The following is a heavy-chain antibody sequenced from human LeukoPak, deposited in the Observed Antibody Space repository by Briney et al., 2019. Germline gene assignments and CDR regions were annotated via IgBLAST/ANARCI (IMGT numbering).Heavy chain of an antibody. Sequence: SETLSLTCTVSGGSISSYYWSWIRQPPGKGLEWIGYIYYSGSTNYNLSLKSRVTISVDTSKNQFSLKLTSVTAADTAVYYCARVNPLGYCSGGSCAVSDYWGRGTLVTVSS. CDR2: IYYSGST. V-gene: IGHV4-59*01. CDR1: GGSISSYY. D-gene: IGHD2-15*01. J-gene: IGHJ4*02. CDR3: ARVNPLGYCSGGSCAVSDY.